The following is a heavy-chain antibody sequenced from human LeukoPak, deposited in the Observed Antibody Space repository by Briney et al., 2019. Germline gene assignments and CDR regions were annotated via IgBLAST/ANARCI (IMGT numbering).Heavy chain of an antibody. D-gene: IGHD5-24*01. CDR3: ARVIGYNSVDAFDI. CDR2: TYYRSKWYN. J-gene: IGHJ3*02. Sequence: SQSLSLTCPISRDSVSSNSAAWDWLRQSPSRGLEWLGRTYYRSKWYNDYAVSVKSRITINPDTSKNQFSLQLNSVTPEDTAVYYCARVIGYNSVDAFDIWGQGTMVTVSS. V-gene: IGHV6-1*01. CDR1: RDSVSSNSAA.